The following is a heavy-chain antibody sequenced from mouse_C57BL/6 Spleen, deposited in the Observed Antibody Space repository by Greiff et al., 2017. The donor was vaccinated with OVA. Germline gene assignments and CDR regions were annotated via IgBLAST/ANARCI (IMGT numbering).Heavy chain of an antibody. CDR1: GFTFSSYG. CDR3: ARLRSYYFDY. CDR2: ISSGGSYT. V-gene: IGHV5-6*01. J-gene: IGHJ2*01. Sequence: EVQGVESGGDLVKPGGSLKLSCAASGFTFSSYGMSWVRQTPDKRLEWVATISSGGSYTYYPDSVKGRFTISRDNAKNTLYLQMSSLKSEDTAMYYCARLRSYYFDYWGQGTTLTVSS.